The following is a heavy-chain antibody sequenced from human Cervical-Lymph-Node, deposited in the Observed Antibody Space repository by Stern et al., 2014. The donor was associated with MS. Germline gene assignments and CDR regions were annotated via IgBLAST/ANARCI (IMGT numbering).Heavy chain of an antibody. Sequence: QLQLQESGPGLVKPSETLSLTCAVSGDSISSYTHYWAWIRQPPGKGLEWIGRVYYSGATYYNPSLKSPVTISVGTSKNPSSRGLNSVTAADTAVYYCAKHACTGAACPFDLWGQGTLVTVSS. J-gene: IGHJ4*02. CDR3: AKHACTGAACPFDL. D-gene: IGHD2-8*02. CDR2: VYYSGAT. CDR1: GDSISSYTHY. V-gene: IGHV4-39*01.